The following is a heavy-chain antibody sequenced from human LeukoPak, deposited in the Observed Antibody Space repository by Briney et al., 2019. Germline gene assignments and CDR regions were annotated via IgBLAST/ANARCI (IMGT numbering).Heavy chain of an antibody. D-gene: IGHD3-22*01. J-gene: IGHJ4*02. V-gene: IGHV4-4*07. CDR1: GGSFSTYY. Sequence: PSETLSLTCTVSGGSFSTYYWSWIRQPAGKGLEWIGHIYTSGTTNYNPSLKSRVTISGDTSKNQFSLRLSSVTAADTAVYYCARASYSYDINGWVPFDYWGQGTLVTVSS. CDR2: IYTSGTT. CDR3: ARASYSYDINGWVPFDY.